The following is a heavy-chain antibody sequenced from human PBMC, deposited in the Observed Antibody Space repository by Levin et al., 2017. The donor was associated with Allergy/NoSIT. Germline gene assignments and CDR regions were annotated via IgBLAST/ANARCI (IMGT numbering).Heavy chain of an antibody. Sequence: LSLTCAATGFTFSKVGMYWVRQAPGKGLEWVAVGDSVKGRFTISRDNSKNTVYLQMNSLRAEDTAVYYCAPRALKKNRGLICGISDDIWGQGTMVTVCS. CDR3: APRALKKNRGLICGISDDI. J-gene: IGHJ3*02. D-gene: IGHD3-3*02. V-gene: IGHV3-30*03. CDR1: GFTFSKVG.